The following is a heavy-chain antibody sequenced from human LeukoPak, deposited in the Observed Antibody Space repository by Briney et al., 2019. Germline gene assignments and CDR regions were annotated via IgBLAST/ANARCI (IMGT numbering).Heavy chain of an antibody. CDR2: IIPILGIA. J-gene: IGHJ4*02. CDR1: GGTFSSYA. CDR3: ARDRYSSSWYYDY. D-gene: IGHD6-13*01. Sequence: ASVKVSCKASGGTFSSYAISWVRQAPGQGLEWMGRIIPILGIANYAQKLQGRVTMTTDTSTSTAYMELRSLRSDDTAVYYCARDRYSSSWYYDYWGQGTLVTVSS. V-gene: IGHV1-69*04.